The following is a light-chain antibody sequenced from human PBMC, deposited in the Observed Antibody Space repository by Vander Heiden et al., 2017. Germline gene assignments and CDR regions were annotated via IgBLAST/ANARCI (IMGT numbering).Light chain of an antibody. J-gene: IGLJ1*01. CDR1: SSDVGGYNY. Sequence: QSPLPQPASVSGSPGQSITISCTGTSSDVGGYNYVSWYQQHPGKAPKLMIYDVSNRPSGVSNRFSGSKSGNTASLTISGLQAEDEADYYCSSYTSSSTYVFGTGTKVTVL. CDR2: DVS. V-gene: IGLV2-14*01. CDR3: SSYTSSSTYV.